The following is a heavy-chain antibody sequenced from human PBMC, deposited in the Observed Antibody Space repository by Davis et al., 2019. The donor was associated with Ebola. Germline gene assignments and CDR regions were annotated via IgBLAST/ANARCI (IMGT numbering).Heavy chain of an antibody. CDR2: INAGNGNT. CDR1: GGTFSSYA. D-gene: IGHD2-8*01. V-gene: IGHV1-3*01. Sequence: ASVKVSCKASGGTFSSYAISWVRQAPGQRLEWMGWINAGNGNTKYSQKFQGRVTITRDTSASTAYMELSSLRSEDTAVYYCARDEGVVLMVYAPDYYGMDVWGQETTVTVSS. J-gene: IGHJ6*02. CDR3: ARDEGVVLMVYAPDYYGMDV.